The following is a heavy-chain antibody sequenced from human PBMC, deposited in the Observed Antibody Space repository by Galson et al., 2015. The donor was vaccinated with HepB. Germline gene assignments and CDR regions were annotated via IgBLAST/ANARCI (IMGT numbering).Heavy chain of an antibody. Sequence: ETLSLTCTVSGGSISSSSYYWGWIRQPPGKGLEWIGSIYYSGSTYYNPSLKSRVTISVDTSKNQFSLKLSSVTAADTAVYYCARVVVVSADFDYWGQGTLVTVSS. CDR1: GGSISSSSYY. CDR3: ARVVVVSADFDY. J-gene: IGHJ4*02. CDR2: IYYSGST. D-gene: IGHD2-15*01. V-gene: IGHV4-39*01.